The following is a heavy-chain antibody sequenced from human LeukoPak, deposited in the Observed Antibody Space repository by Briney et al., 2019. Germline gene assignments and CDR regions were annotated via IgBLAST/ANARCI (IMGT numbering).Heavy chain of an antibody. Sequence: GGSLRLSCAASGFTFSSYAMHWVRQAPGKGLEWVAVISYDGSNKNYADSVKGRFTISRDNSKNTLYLQMNSLRAEDTAVYYCARAGPYSSGWSHFDYWGQGTLVTVSS. CDR1: GFTFSSYA. V-gene: IGHV3-30*04. J-gene: IGHJ4*02. D-gene: IGHD6-19*01. CDR3: ARAGPYSSGWSHFDY. CDR2: ISYDGSNK.